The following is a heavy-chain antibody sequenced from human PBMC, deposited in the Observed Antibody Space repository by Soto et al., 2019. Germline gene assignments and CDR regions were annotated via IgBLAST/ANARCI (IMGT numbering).Heavy chain of an antibody. CDR2: IYPGDSET. CDR3: ARLVGAYDSYFDH. J-gene: IGHJ4*02. V-gene: IGHV5-51*01. D-gene: IGHD5-12*01. Sequence: RGESLKISCKASGYDFARTWIGWVRQLPGKGLDWLGIIYPGDSETRYSPSFRGQVTFSVDMSISTAYLQWSSLKTSDIAIYYCARLVGAYDSYFDHWGQGTRV. CDR1: GYDFARTW.